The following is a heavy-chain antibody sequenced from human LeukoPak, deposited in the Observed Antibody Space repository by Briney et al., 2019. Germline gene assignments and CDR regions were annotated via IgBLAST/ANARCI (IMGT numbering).Heavy chain of an antibody. CDR2: ISSSSSYI. V-gene: IGHV3-21*01. CDR3: ARAPAYYYDSSGLN. D-gene: IGHD3-22*01. Sequence: GGSLRLSCAPSGFTFLSYSLNRVRQAPPKGPDCVPSISSSSSYIYYADSVKGRFTISRDNAKNSLYLQMNSLRAEDTAVYYCARAPAYYYDSSGLNWGQGTLVTVSS. CDR1: GFTFLSYS. J-gene: IGHJ4*02.